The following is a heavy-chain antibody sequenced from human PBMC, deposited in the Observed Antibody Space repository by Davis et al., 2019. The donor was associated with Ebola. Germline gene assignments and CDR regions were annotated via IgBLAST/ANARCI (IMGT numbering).Heavy chain of an antibody. Sequence: GESLKISCAASGFTFSGSAMHWVRQASGKGLEWVGRIRSKANSYATAYAASVKGRFTISRDDSKNTAYLQMNSLKTEDTAVYYCTTDGTGYSSSWYWSADYGMDVWGQGTTVTVSS. V-gene: IGHV3-73*01. CDR2: IRSKANSYAT. CDR3: TTDGTGYSSSWYWSADYGMDV. D-gene: IGHD6-13*01. CDR1: GFTFSGSA. J-gene: IGHJ6*02.